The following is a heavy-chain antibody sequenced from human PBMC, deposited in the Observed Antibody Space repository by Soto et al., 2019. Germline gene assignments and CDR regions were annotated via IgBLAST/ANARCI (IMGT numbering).Heavy chain of an antibody. CDR1: GGTFSSYA. D-gene: IGHD3-3*01. CDR2: IIPIFGTA. V-gene: IGHV1-69*13. J-gene: IGHJ6*02. CDR3: ARVSTFPYDFWSGYYTMTDYYYYGMDV. Sequence: SVKVSCKASGGTFSSYAISWVRQAPGQGLEWMGGIIPIFGTANYAQKFQGRVTITADESTSTAYMELSSLRSEDTAVYYCARVSTFPYDFWSGYYTMTDYYYYGMDVWGQGTTVTVSS.